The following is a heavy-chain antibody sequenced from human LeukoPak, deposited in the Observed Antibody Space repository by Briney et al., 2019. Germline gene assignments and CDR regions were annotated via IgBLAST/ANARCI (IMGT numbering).Heavy chain of an antibody. CDR2: IIPIFGIA. J-gene: IGHJ6*02. CDR3: ARSYCSGGSCYWGSSSHYGMDV. CDR1: GGTFSSYA. V-gene: IGHV1-69*04. Sequence: GSSVKVSCKASGGTFSSYAISWVRQAPGQGLEWMGRIIPIFGIANYAQKFQGRVTITADKSTSTAYMELSSLRSEDTAVYYCARSYCSGGSCYWGSSSHYGMDVWGQGTTVTVSS. D-gene: IGHD2-15*01.